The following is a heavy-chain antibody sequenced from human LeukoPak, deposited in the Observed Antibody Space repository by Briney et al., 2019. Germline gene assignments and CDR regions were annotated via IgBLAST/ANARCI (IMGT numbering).Heavy chain of an antibody. CDR2: ISGTGGRT. D-gene: IGHD3-22*01. J-gene: IGHJ4*02. V-gene: IGHV3-23*01. CDR3: AKYLRYDSSGYFDY. CDR1: GVAFSSYA. Sequence: GGSLRLSCAASGVAFSSYAMSWVRQAPGKGLEWVSGISGTGGRTYYADSVKGRFTISRDNSKNTLYLQMNSLRAEDTAVYYCAKYLRYDSSGYFDYWGQGTRVTVSS.